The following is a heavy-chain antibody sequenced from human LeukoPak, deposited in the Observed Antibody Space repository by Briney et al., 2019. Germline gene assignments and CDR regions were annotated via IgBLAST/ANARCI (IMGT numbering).Heavy chain of an antibody. CDR2: ISYDGSNK. J-gene: IGHJ5*02. D-gene: IGHD6-19*01. CDR3: AREVAGADGSWFDL. V-gene: IGHV3-30-3*01. Sequence: GRSLRLSCAASGFTFSSYAMHWVRQAPGKGLAWVAVISYDGSNKYYADSVKGRFTISRDNSKNTLYLQMNSLRAEDTAVYYCAREVAGADGSWFDLWGQGTLVTVSS. CDR1: GFTFSSYA.